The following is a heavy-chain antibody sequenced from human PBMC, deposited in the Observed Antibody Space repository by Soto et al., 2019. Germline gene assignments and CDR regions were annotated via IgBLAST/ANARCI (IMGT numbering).Heavy chain of an antibody. Sequence: ASVTLSFTASCSTFTSYGISLVRQAPGQGLEWMGWISAYNGNTNYAQKLQGRVTMTTDTSTSTAYMELRSLRSDDTAVYYCARGRNTIFGVVIRENFDYWGQGTLVNVSS. V-gene: IGHV1-18*01. CDR1: CSTFTSYG. J-gene: IGHJ4*02. CDR2: ISAYNGNT. D-gene: IGHD3-3*01. CDR3: ARGRNTIFGVVIRENFDY.